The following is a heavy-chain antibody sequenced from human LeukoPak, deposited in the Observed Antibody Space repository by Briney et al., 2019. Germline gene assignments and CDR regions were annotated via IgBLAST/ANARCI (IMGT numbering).Heavy chain of an antibody. CDR2: ISSSSSYI. CDR1: GFTFSSYS. Sequence: GGSLRLSCAASGFTFSSYSMNWVRQAPGKGLEWVSSISSSSSYIYYADSVKGRFTISRDNAKNSLYLQMNSLRAEDTAVYFCARDNSVGDIAWWFDPWGQGTLVTVSS. J-gene: IGHJ5*02. CDR3: ARDNSVGDIAWWFDP. V-gene: IGHV3-21*01. D-gene: IGHD3-16*02.